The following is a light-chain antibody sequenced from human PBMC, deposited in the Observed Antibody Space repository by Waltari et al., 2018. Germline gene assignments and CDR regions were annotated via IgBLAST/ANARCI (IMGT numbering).Light chain of an antibody. Sequence: DIQVTQSPSSLSASVGDRVTITCLASQRIGTSLSWYQHKQGKAPKLLIYAASRLQSGVPSRFSGSGSGTDFTLTVSSLQPEDFATYYCQQSYSTPWTFGQGAKVEIK. CDR2: AAS. CDR3: QQSYSTPWT. CDR1: QRIGTS. J-gene: IGKJ1*01. V-gene: IGKV1-39*01.